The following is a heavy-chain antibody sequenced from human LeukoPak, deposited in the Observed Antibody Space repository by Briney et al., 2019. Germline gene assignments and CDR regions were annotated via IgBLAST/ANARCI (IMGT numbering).Heavy chain of an antibody. V-gene: IGHV1-69*01. CDR3: ATSWGYYDSSGYYNDY. J-gene: IGHJ4*02. D-gene: IGHD3-22*01. Sequence: SVKVSCKASGCTFRSYAISWVRQAPGHGLEWMGGIIPIFGTANYAQKFQGRVTITADESTCTAYMELSSLRSEDTAVYYCATSWGYYDSSGYYNDYWGQGTLVTVSS. CDR1: GCTFRSYA. CDR2: IIPIFGTA.